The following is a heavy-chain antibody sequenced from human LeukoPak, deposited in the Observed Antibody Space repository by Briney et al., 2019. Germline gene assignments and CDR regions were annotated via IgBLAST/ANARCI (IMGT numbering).Heavy chain of an antibody. CDR3: ALSGIVGATADY. D-gene: IGHD1-26*01. CDR1: GFTFSSYA. V-gene: IGHV3-23*01. Sequence: GGSLRLSCAASGFTFSSYAMSWVRQAPGKGLEWVSAISGSGGCTYYADSVKGRFTISRDNSKNTLYLQMNSLRAEDTAVYYCALSGIVGATADYWGQGTLVTVSS. J-gene: IGHJ4*02. CDR2: ISGSGGCT.